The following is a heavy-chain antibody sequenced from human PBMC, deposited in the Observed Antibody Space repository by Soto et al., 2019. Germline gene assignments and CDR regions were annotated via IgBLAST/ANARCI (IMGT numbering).Heavy chain of an antibody. V-gene: IGHV3-30-3*01. Sequence: QVQLVESGGGVVQPGRSLRLSCAASGFTFSSYAMHWVRQAPGKGLEWVAVISYDGSNKYYADSVKGRFTISRDNSKNTXXLQMNSLRAEDTAVYYCAREHLDDSRVEVVPWFGPWGQGTLVTVSS. CDR1: GFTFSSYA. CDR2: ISYDGSNK. J-gene: IGHJ5*02. CDR3: AREHLDDSRVEVVPWFGP. D-gene: IGHD3-22*01.